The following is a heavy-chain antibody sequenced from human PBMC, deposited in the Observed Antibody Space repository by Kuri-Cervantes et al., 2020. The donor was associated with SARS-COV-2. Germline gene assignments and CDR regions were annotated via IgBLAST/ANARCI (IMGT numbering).Heavy chain of an antibody. V-gene: IGHV1-69*05. CDR3: ARGYSSSSASNFDY. Sequence: SVKVSCKVSGYTLTELSMRWVRQAPGQGLEWMGGIIPIFGTANYAQKFQGRVTITTDESTSTAYMELSSLRSEDTAVYYCARGYSSSSASNFDYWGQGTLVTVSS. D-gene: IGHD6-6*01. CDR1: GYTLTELS. CDR2: IIPIFGTA. J-gene: IGHJ4*02.